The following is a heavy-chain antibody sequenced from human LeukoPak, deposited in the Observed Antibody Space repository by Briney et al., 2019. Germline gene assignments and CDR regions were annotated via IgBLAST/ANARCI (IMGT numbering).Heavy chain of an antibody. V-gene: IGHV4-38-2*01. D-gene: IGHD1-26*01. Sequence: SETLSLTCVVSGYFISNGYYWGWIRQPPGKGLEWIGNIHHSGTTYQNASLKSRVTTSVDRSKNQFSLKLSSVTAADTAVYFCSGRGSYYNFDFWGQGPLVTVSS. CDR1: GYFISNGYY. J-gene: IGHJ4*02. CDR3: SGRGSYYNFDF. CDR2: IHHSGTT.